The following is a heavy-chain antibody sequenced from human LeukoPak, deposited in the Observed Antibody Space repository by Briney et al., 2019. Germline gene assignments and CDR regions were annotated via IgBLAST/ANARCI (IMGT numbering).Heavy chain of an antibody. CDR3: ARVYYDSSGYYYVYYYYYYMDV. CDR1: GYTFTSYG. D-gene: IGHD3-22*01. J-gene: IGHJ6*03. CDR2: ISAYNGNT. Sequence: ASVKVSCKASGYTFTSYGISWVRQAPGRGLEWMGWISAYNGNTNYAQKLQGSVTMTTDTSTRTAYMELRSLRSDDTAVYYCARVYYDSSGYYYVYYYYYYMDVWGKGTTVTVSS. V-gene: IGHV1-18*01.